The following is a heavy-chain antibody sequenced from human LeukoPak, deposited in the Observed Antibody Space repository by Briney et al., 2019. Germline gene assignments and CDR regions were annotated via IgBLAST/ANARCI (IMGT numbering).Heavy chain of an antibody. V-gene: IGHV3-30*18. CDR3: AKGWLQSQPEFDF. J-gene: IGHJ4*02. D-gene: IGHD5-24*01. Sequence: GGSLRLSCAASGFTFSSYGIHCVRQAPGKGLEWVADISDNGRSKHYSESVKGRFTISRDNSKNTLYLQMNSLTAEDTAVYYWAKGWLQSQPEFDFWGQGTLVTVSS. CDR2: ISDNGRSK. CDR1: GFTFSSYG.